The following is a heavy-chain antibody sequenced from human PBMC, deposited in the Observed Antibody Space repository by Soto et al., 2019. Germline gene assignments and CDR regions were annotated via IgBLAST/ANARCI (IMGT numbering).Heavy chain of an antibody. J-gene: IGHJ5*02. CDR3: AHRSDGTPAFGSGTFYNGFDP. CDR1: GFSLSTNGVG. V-gene: IGHV2-5*02. CDR2: IYWDDDK. D-gene: IGHD3-10*01. Sequence: QITLKESGPTLVKPTQTLTLTCTFSGFSLSTNGVGVGWIRQPPGKALEWLALIYWDDDKRYSPSLKSRLTITKDTSKNQVVLTMTNMVPVDTATYYCAHRSDGTPAFGSGTFYNGFDPWGQGTLVTVSS.